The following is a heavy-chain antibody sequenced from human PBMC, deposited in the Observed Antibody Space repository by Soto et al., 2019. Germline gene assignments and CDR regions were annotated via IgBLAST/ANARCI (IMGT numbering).Heavy chain of an antibody. CDR2: IYYSGST. CDR1: GGSISSYY. Sequence: PSETRSLTCTVSGGSISSYYWSWIRQPPGKGLEWIGYIYYSGSTNYNPSLKIRVTISVDTSKNQFSLKLSSVTAADTAVYYCARDLNWGGGGAVAFDIWGQGTMVTVSS. D-gene: IGHD7-27*01. J-gene: IGHJ3*02. V-gene: IGHV4-59*01. CDR3: ARDLNWGGGGAVAFDI.